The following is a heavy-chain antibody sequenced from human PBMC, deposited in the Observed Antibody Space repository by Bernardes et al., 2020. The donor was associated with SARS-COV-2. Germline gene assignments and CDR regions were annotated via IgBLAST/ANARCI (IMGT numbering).Heavy chain of an antibody. D-gene: IGHD2-21*02. Sequence: ASVKVSCKASGYTFTGYYIHWVRQAPGQGLEWMGWINPNSGGTNYAQKFQGRVTMTRDTSITTAYMELSRLGSDDTAIYYCARTRTTISTTGIPVDYWGQGTLVTVSS. J-gene: IGHJ4*02. V-gene: IGHV1-2*02. CDR1: GYTFTGYY. CDR3: ARTRTTISTTGIPVDY. CDR2: INPNSGGT.